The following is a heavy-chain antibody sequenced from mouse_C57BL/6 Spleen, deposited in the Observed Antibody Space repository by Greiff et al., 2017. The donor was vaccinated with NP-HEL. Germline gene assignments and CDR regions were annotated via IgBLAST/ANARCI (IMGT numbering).Heavy chain of an antibody. V-gene: IGHV5-4*01. Sequence: EVKLMESGGGLVKPGGSLKLSCAASGFTFSSYAMSWVRQTPEKRLEWVATISDGGSYTYYPDNVKGRFTISRDNAKNNLYLQMSHLKSEDTAMYYCARDTAQGDYFDYWGQGTTLTVSS. CDR3: ARDTAQGDYFDY. CDR2: ISDGGSYT. J-gene: IGHJ2*01. D-gene: IGHD3-2*02. CDR1: GFTFSSYA.